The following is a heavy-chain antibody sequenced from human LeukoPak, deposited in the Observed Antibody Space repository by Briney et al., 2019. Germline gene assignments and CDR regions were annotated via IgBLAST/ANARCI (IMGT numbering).Heavy chain of an antibody. Sequence: GGSLRLSCAASGFTFSSYGMHWVRQAPGKGLEWVAFIRYDGSNKYYADSLKGRFTISIDNSKNTLYLQMNSLRAEDTGWDYVSKDVGMTTRSPGWFDPWRQGPVLRVSS. D-gene: IGHD4-17*01. CDR1: GFTFSSYG. CDR3: SKDVGMTTRSPGWFDP. J-gene: IGHJ5*02. CDR2: IRYDGSNK. V-gene: IGHV3-30*02.